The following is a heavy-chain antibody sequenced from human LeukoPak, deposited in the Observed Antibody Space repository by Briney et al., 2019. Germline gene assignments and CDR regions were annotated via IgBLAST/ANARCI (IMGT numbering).Heavy chain of an antibody. CDR1: GGSISSYH. J-gene: IGHJ4*02. V-gene: IGHV4-59*01. CDR2: IYYSGST. CDR3: ARSGAEVYFDY. Sequence: SETLSLTCTVSGGSISSYHWSWIRQPPGKGLEWIGYIYYSGSTNYNPSLKSRVTISVDTSKNQFSLKLSSVTAADTAVYYCARSGAEVYFDYWGQGTLVTVSS.